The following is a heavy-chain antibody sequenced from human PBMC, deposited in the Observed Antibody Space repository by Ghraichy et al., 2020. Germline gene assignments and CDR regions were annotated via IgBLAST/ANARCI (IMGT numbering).Heavy chain of an antibody. D-gene: IGHD3-10*01. Sequence: SETLSLTCAVYGGSFSGYYWSWIRQPPGKGLEWIGEINHSGSTNYNPSLKSRVTISVDTSKNQFYLKLSSVTAADTAVYYCASRMVRGVIIQDYWGQGTLVTVSS. CDR2: INHSGST. CDR1: GGSFSGYY. V-gene: IGHV4-34*01. J-gene: IGHJ4*02. CDR3: ASRMVRGVIIQDY.